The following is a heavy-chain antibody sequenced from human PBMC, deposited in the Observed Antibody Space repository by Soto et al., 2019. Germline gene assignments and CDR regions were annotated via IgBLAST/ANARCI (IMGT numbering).Heavy chain of an antibody. CDR3: ARLLSGYSYGYYFDY. CDR2: IDPSDSYT. D-gene: IGHD5-18*01. Sequence: ESLKISCKGSGYSFTSYWISWVRQMPVKGLEWMGRIDPSDSYTNYSPSFQGHVTISADKSISTAYLQWSSLKASDTAMYYCARLLSGYSYGYYFDYWGQGTLVTVSS. CDR1: GYSFTSYW. J-gene: IGHJ4*02. V-gene: IGHV5-10-1*01.